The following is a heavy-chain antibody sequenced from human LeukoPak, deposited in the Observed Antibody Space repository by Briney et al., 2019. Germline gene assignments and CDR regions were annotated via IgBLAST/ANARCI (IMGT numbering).Heavy chain of an antibody. J-gene: IGHJ4*02. D-gene: IGHD3-3*01. CDR2: ISYDGSNK. Sequence: GGSLRLSCAASGFTFSSYAMHWVRQAPGKGLEWVAVISYDGSNKYYADSVKGRFTISRDNSKNTLYLQMNSLRAEDTAAYYCARDLGYDFWSGYGPFDYWGQGTLVTVSS. V-gene: IGHV3-30-3*01. CDR1: GFTFSSYA. CDR3: ARDLGYDFWSGYGPFDY.